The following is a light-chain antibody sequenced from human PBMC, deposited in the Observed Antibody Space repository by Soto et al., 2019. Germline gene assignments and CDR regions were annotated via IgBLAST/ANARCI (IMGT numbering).Light chain of an antibody. J-gene: IGKJ4*01. V-gene: IGKV1-33*01. CDR3: QQYDNLPLT. Sequence: DIQMTQSPSSLSASVGDRVTITCQASQVISNYLNWYQQKPGKAPKLLIYDASNLETGVPSRFSGSGSGTDFTFTISSLQPEDIATYYCQQYDNLPLTFGGGTNVEIK. CDR2: DAS. CDR1: QVISNY.